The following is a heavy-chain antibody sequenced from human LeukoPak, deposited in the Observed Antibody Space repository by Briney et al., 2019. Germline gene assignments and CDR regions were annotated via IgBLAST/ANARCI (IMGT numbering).Heavy chain of an antibody. Sequence: SVKVSCKASGGTFSSYAISWVRQAPGQGLEWMGRIIPILGIANYAQKFQGRVTITADKSTSTAYMELSSLRSEDTAVYYCASDPTYYYDSSGYYHDWGQGTLVTVSS. V-gene: IGHV1-69*04. D-gene: IGHD3-22*01. CDR1: GGTFSSYA. J-gene: IGHJ4*02. CDR2: IIPILGIA. CDR3: ASDPTYYYDSSGYYHD.